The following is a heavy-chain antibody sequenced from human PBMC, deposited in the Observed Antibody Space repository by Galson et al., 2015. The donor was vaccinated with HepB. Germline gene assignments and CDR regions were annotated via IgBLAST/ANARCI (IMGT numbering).Heavy chain of an antibody. D-gene: IGHD3-22*01. J-gene: IGHJ2*01. Sequence: SVKVSCKASEGTFSSYAISWVRQAPGQGLEWMGGIIPIFGTANYAQKFQGRVTITADESTSTAYMELSSLRSEDTAVYYCASKPSYYDSSGARDFDWYFDLWGRGTLVTVSS. CDR2: IIPIFGTA. CDR1: EGTFSSYA. CDR3: ASKPSYYDSSGARDFDWYFDL. V-gene: IGHV1-69*13.